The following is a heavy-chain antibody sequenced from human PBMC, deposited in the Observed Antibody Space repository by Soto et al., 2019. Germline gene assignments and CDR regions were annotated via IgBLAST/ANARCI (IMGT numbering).Heavy chain of an antibody. D-gene: IGHD2-2*01. V-gene: IGHV3-23*01. CDR3: AKTPRSSTSPQVFDY. CDR1: GFNFSSYA. Sequence: GGSLRLSCAASGFNFSSYAMSWVRQAPGRGLEWVSAISGSGGGTHYADSVKGRFTTSRDNSKNTLYLQMTSLRAEDTAIYYCAKTPRSSTSPQVFDYWGQGTLVTVSS. J-gene: IGHJ4*02. CDR2: ISGSGGGT.